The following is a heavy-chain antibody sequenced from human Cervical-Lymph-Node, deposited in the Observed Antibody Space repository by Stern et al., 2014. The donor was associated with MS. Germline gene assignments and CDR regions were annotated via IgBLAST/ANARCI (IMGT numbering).Heavy chain of an antibody. V-gene: IGHV2-5*02. Sequence: QITLKESGPTLVKPTQTLTLTCSFSGFSLSTSGVNVGWFRQPPGKALEWLGFLFWDDDKRYRPPLKTRLTITKHASENQVVLTMTNVDPLDTATYYCAHRRVQSDAWPTTFDYWGPGTLVTVSS. CDR3: AHRRVQSDAWPTTFDY. CDR2: LFWDDDK. CDR1: GFSLSTSGVN. D-gene: IGHD1-1*01. J-gene: IGHJ4*02.